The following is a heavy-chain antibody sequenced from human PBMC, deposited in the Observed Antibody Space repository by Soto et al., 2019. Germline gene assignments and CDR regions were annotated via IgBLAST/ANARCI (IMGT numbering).Heavy chain of an antibody. V-gene: IGHV3-23*01. J-gene: IGHJ4*02. CDR2: ISGSGGST. Sequence: EVQLLESGGGLVQPGGSLRLSCAASGFTFSSYAMSWVRQAPGKGLEWVSAISGSGGSTYYAVSGKGRFTISRDSSKNPRYLQMNSLRGEDTAVYCCAQVGGYEVYWGQGALVTVSS. CDR1: GFTFSSYA. D-gene: IGHD5-12*01. CDR3: AQVGGYEVY.